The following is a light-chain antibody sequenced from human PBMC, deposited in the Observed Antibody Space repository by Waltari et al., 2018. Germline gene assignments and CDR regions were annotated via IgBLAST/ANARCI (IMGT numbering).Light chain of an antibody. CDR2: DVS. Sequence: QSALTQPASVSGSPDQSITIPGTGTRSAVGGDNHVSWYQQHPGKAPKLMFYDVSKRPSGVSNRFSGSKSGNTASLTISGLQAEDEADYYCSSYTSSGTLRVFGGGTKLTVL. CDR1: RSAVGGDNH. J-gene: IGLJ2*01. V-gene: IGLV2-14*03. CDR3: SSYTSSGTLRV.